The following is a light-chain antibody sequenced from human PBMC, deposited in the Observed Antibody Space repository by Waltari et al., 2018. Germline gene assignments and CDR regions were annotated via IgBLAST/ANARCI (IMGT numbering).Light chain of an antibody. CDR3: QSYDTSLSVV. V-gene: IGLV1-40*01. CDR2: GGN. CDR1: GHNIGAGYD. Sequence: QSLLTQPPSLSGAPGQRVTISCTGRGHNIGAGYDTHGYHQRPGKAPRLLIYGGNTRPLGVPDRFFGSQSGTSASLAIIGLQTEDEGDYYCQSYDTSLSVVFGGGTKLTVL. J-gene: IGLJ2*01.